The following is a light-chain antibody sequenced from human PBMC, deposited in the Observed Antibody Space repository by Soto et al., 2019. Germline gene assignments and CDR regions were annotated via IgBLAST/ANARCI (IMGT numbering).Light chain of an antibody. Sequence: DIQMTQSPSSLSASMGDRVAITCRASQAISNSLAWYQQKPGKPPQLQIYAASTLQSGVPSRFSGSGSGTDFTLTISGLQPEDLATYYCQSYNTARPTFGQGTRLEIK. CDR1: QAISNS. CDR3: QSYNTARPT. J-gene: IGKJ5*01. V-gene: IGKV1-27*01. CDR2: AAS.